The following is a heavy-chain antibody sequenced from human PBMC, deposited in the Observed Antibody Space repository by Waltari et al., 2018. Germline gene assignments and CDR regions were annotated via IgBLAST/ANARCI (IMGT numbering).Heavy chain of an antibody. CDR1: VCTCSGYG. J-gene: IGHJ5*02. CDR2: ISYYGSII. CDR3: ALGQGFDP. V-gene: IGHV3-30*03. Sequence: QVQPVASGGGVVQPGRSLRITCEASVCTCSGYGMHWVRQAPGKGLECVAVISYYGSIIYYPDSVKGRFPISRDNSQNTLYLQMTRLSAEATAVSYCALGQGFDPWGQGTLVTVSS.